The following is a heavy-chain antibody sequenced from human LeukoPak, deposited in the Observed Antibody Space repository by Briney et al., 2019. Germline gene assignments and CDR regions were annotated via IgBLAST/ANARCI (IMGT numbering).Heavy chain of an antibody. J-gene: IGHJ6*03. D-gene: IGHD3-16*01. V-gene: IGHV3-53*01. Sequence: PGGSLRLSCAASGFTVSSNYMSWVRQAPGKGLEWVSVIYSGGSTYYADSVKGRFTISRDNSKNTLYLQMNSLRAEDTAVYYCARAGELRYMDVWGKGTAVTVSS. CDR1: GFTVSSNY. CDR2: IYSGGST. CDR3: ARAGELRYMDV.